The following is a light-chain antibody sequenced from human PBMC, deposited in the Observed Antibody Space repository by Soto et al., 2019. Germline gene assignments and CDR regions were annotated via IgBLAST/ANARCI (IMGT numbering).Light chain of an antibody. CDR1: PGIGVY. J-gene: IGKJ4*01. V-gene: IGKV1-27*01. CDR2: AAS. CDR3: QKYNSAPLT. Sequence: DIQMTQSPSSLSASLGDRVTITCRASPGIGVYLAWFQQKPGKVPKLLIYAASTLQSGVPSRFSGSGSGTDFTLTISSLQPEDFATYDCQKYNSAPLTFGGGTKVEIK.